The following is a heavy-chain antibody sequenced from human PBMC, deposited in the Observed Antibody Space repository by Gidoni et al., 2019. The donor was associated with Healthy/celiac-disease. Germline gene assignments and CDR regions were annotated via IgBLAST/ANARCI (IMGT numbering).Heavy chain of an antibody. V-gene: IGHV4-59*01. Sequence: QVQLQESGPGLVKPSETLSLTCTVSGGSISSYYWSWIRQPPGKGLEWIGYIYYSGSTNYNPSLKSRVTISVDTSKNQFSLKLSSVTAADTAVYYCARGVIEDYYGMDVWGQGTTVTVSS. J-gene: IGHJ6*02. D-gene: IGHD6-13*01. CDR2: IYYSGST. CDR1: GGSISSYY. CDR3: ARGVIEDYYGMDV.